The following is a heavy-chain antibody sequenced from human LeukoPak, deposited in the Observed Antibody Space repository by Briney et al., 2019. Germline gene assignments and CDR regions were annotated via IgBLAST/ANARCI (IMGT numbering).Heavy chain of an antibody. CDR3: LRGDVRDY. CDR1: GFTFTEYA. V-gene: IGHV3-23*01. CDR2: ISRSGAYT. Sequence: GGSLRLSCTVSGFTFTEYAMSWVRQAPGKGLEWVSGISRSGAYTYYADSVKGRFTIYRDTSQNTLFLQLNSLRAEDTAVYYCLRGDVRDYWGQGTLVTVSS. J-gene: IGHJ4*02. D-gene: IGHD2-21*01.